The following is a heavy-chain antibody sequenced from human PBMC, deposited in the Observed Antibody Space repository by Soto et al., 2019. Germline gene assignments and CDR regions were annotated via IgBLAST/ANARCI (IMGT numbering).Heavy chain of an antibody. CDR2: INPNSGGT. CDR3: AREGSSSGSYYYMDV. Sequence: ASVKVSCKASGYTFTGYYMHWVRQAPGQGLEWMGWINPNSGGTNYAQKFQGWVTRTRDTSISTAYMELSRLRSDDTAVYYCAREGSSSGSYYYMDVWGKGTTVTVSS. D-gene: IGHD6-6*01. CDR1: GYTFTGYY. V-gene: IGHV1-2*04. J-gene: IGHJ6*03.